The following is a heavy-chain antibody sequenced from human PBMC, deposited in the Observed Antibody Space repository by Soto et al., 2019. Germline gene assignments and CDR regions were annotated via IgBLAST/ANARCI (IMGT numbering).Heavy chain of an antibody. CDR2: ISAYNGNT. D-gene: IGHD5-12*01. CDR3: ARDLIVATIPFFDY. CDR1: GYTFTSYG. V-gene: IGHV1-18*01. J-gene: IGHJ4*02. Sequence: ASVKVSCKASGYTFTSYGISWVRQAPGQGLEWMGWISAYNGNTNYAQKLQGRVTMTTDTSTSTAYMELRSLRSDDTAVYYCARDLIVATIPFFDYWGQGTLVTVSS.